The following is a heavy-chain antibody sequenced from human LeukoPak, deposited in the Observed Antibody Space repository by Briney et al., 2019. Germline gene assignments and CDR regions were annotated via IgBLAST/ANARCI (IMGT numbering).Heavy chain of an antibody. D-gene: IGHD4-23*01. Sequence: PGGSLRLSCAASGFTFSSYAMHWVRQAPGKGLEWVAVISYDGSNKYYADSVKGRFTISRDNSKNTLYLQMNSLRAEDTAVYYCASITSATVVSDVDYWGQGTLVTVSS. CDR3: ASITSATVVSDVDY. CDR2: ISYDGSNK. CDR1: GFTFSSYA. J-gene: IGHJ4*02. V-gene: IGHV3-30*01.